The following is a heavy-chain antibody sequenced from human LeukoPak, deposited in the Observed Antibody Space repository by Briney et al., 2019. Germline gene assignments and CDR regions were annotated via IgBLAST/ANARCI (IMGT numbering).Heavy chain of an antibody. V-gene: IGHV4-59*01. J-gene: IGHJ4*02. D-gene: IGHD6-19*01. CDR2: IYYSGST. CDR1: GGSISSYY. Sequence: SETLSLTCTVSGGSISSYYWSWIRQPPGKGLEWIGYIYYSGSTNYNPSLKSRATISVDTSKNQFSLKLSSVTAADTAVYYCARESSGWYGDYWGQGTLVTVSS. CDR3: ARESSGWYGDY.